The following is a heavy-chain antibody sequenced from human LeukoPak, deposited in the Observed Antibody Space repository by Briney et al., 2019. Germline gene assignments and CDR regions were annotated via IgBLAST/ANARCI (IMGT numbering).Heavy chain of an antibody. J-gene: IGHJ4*02. V-gene: IGHV1-8*02. CDR1: GYTFTTYY. D-gene: IGHD7-27*01. CDR3: ARGPPNWGYDY. Sequence: ASVKVSCKASGYTFTTYYMHWVRQATGQRPEWMGWMSPNSGDTGYAQKFQDRVTMTRNTSISTAYMELSSLRSDDTAVYYCARGPPNWGYDYWGPGTLVTVSS. CDR2: MSPNSGDT.